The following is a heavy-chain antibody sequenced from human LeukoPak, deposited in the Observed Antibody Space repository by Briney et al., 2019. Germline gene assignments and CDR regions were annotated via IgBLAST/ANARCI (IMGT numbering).Heavy chain of an antibody. Sequence: GGSLRLSCAASGFTFTTYSMNWVRQAPGKGLEWVSYISGNGTPISYADSVKGRFTVSRDNAKNSLLLQMNSLRDEDTAVYYCARDRDWAFDIWGQGTMVTVSS. J-gene: IGHJ3*02. CDR1: GFTFTTYS. D-gene: IGHD2-21*02. V-gene: IGHV3-48*02. CDR2: ISGNGTPI. CDR3: ARDRDWAFDI.